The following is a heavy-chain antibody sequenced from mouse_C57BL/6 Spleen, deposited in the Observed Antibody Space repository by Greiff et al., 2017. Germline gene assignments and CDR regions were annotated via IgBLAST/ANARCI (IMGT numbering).Heavy chain of an antibody. J-gene: IGHJ3*01. D-gene: IGHD3-2*02. V-gene: IGHV1-82*01. CDR1: GYAFSSSW. Sequence: VQLQQSGPELVKPGASVKISCKASGYAFSSSWMNWVKQRPGKGLEWIGRIYPGDGDTNYNGKFKGKATLTADKSSSTAYMQLSSLTSEDSAVYFCARSHEAQATSFAYWGQGTLVTVSA. CDR3: ARSHEAQATSFAY. CDR2: IYPGDGDT.